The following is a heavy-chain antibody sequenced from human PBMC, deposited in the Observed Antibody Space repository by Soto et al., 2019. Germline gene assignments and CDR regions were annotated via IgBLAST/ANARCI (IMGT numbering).Heavy chain of an antibody. D-gene: IGHD2-2*01. CDR2: IYYSGST. Sequence: SETLSLTCTVSGGSISSGGYYWSWIRQHPGKGLEWIGYIYYSGSTYYNPSLKSRVTISVDTSKNQFSLKLSSVTAADTAVYYCARDYLDCSSTSCYNWFDPWGQGTLVT. CDR3: ARDYLDCSSTSCYNWFDP. V-gene: IGHV4-31*03. J-gene: IGHJ5*02. CDR1: GGSISSGGYY.